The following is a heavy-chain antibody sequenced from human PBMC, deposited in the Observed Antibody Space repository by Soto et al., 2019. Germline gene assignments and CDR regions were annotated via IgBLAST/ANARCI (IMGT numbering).Heavy chain of an antibody. CDR1: GGSISSGGYS. V-gene: IGHV4-30-2*01. CDR3: ARSKGGRDWFDP. Sequence: SETLYLTCAVSGGSISSGGYSWSWIRQPPGKGLEWIGYIYHSGSTYYNPSLKSRVTISVDRSKNQFSLKLSSVTAADAAVYYCARSKGGRDWFDPWGQGTLVTVSS. J-gene: IGHJ5*02. CDR2: IYHSGST. D-gene: IGHD3-10*01.